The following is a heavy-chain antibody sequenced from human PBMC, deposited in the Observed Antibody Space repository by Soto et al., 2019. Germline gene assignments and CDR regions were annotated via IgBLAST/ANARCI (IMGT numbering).Heavy chain of an antibody. D-gene: IGHD2-2*01. Sequence: GGSLRLSCAASGFTFSSYSMNWVRQAPGKGLEWVSYISSSSSTIYYADSVKGRFTISRDNAKNSLYLQMNSLRAEDTAVYYCARAIVVVPAAFYYYMDVWGKGTTVTVSS. CDR3: ARAIVVVPAAFYYYMDV. CDR1: GFTFSSYS. J-gene: IGHJ6*03. CDR2: ISSSSSTI. V-gene: IGHV3-48*01.